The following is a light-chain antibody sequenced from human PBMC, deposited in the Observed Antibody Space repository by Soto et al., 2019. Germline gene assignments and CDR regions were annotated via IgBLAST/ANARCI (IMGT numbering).Light chain of an antibody. J-gene: IGKJ1*01. Sequence: ELVMTLSPATLSVSPGERATLSCRASQRVSNNYLAWYQQKPGQAPRLLIYYASNRATGIPARFSGSGSGTHFTLTISSLEPEDFAGYYSQQRSNWPRTFGQRTKVDIK. CDR1: QRVSNNY. CDR3: QQRSNWPRT. V-gene: IGKV3-11*01. CDR2: YAS.